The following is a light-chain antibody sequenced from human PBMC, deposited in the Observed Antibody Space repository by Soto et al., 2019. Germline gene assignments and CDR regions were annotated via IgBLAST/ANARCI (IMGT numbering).Light chain of an antibody. CDR3: RSYTARSTLV. J-gene: IGLJ2*01. V-gene: IGLV2-14*03. CDR2: DVS. Sequence: QSALAQPASVSGSLGQSITLSCTGTNSDVGRYNSVSWYQQHPGAAPKLIIFDVSNRPSGVSDRFSGSKSGNTASLTISGLRAEDEADYYCRSYTARSTLVFGGGTKLTVL. CDR1: NSDVGRYNS.